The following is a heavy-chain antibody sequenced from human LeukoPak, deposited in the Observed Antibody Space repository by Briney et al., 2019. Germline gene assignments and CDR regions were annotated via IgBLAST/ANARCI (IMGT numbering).Heavy chain of an antibody. CDR3: ARDGRQKEYGVVHWYFDL. V-gene: IGHV3-30-3*01. Sequence: PGGSLRLSCAASGFTFSSYTMHWVRQAPGKGLEWVAIIFYDATNKYYADSVKGRFTISRDNSKNTLYLQMNGLRAEDTAVYYCARDGRQKEYGVVHWYFDLWGRGTLVTVSS. CDR2: IFYDATNK. J-gene: IGHJ2*01. CDR1: GFTFSSYT. D-gene: IGHD1-26*01.